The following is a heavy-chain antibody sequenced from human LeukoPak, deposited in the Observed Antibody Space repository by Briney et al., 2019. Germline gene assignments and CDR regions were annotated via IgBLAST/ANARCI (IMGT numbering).Heavy chain of an antibody. J-gene: IGHJ6*03. CDR2: IYTSGST. CDR3: ARDLALGYCSSTSCPNYYYYYMDV. Sequence: SEPLSLTCAVCGGSISSYYWSWIRQPAWKGLEWIGRIYTSGSTKYNPSLKSRVTMSVDTSKNQFSLTLSSVTAADTAVYYCARDLALGYCSSTSCPNYYYYYMDVWGKGTTVTVSS. V-gene: IGHV4-4*07. CDR1: GGSISSYY. D-gene: IGHD2-2*01.